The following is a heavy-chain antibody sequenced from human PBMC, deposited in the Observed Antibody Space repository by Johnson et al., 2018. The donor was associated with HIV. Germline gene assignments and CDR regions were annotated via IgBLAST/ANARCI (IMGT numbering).Heavy chain of an antibody. CDR1: GFTFSDYY. V-gene: IGHV3-30*02. CDR2: IRYDGSNK. CDR3: AKERYMGSTTLADAFDM. D-gene: IGHD1-26*01. Sequence: QVQLVESGGGLVKPGGSLRLSCAASGFTFSDYYMNWVRQAPGQGLEWVAFIRYDGSNKYSAASVKGRFTISRDNSKNTLFLQMNSLRAEDTAVYYCAKERYMGSTTLADAFDMWGQGTMVTVSS. J-gene: IGHJ3*02.